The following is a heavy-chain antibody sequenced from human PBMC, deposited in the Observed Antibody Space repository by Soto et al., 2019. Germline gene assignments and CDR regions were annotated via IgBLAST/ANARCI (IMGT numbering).Heavy chain of an antibody. CDR3: ARAESITIFGVPRLNYYYVLDF. Sequence: GGSLRLSCAASGFTFKNYAMTWVRQAPGKGLEWVSLIYGSGGSTDYTDSVKGRFTISRDNSKNMLYVQMNSLRDEDTAVYYCARAESITIFGVPRLNYYYVLDFSGQGSTVIVSS. J-gene: IGHJ6*02. CDR1: GFTFKNYA. CDR2: IYGSGGST. D-gene: IGHD3-3*01. V-gene: IGHV3-23*01.